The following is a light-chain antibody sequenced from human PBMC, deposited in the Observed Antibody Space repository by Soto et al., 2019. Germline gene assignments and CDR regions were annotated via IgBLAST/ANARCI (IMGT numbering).Light chain of an antibody. CDR3: QQYNRYPYT. CDR2: KAF. CDR1: QSVSSR. J-gene: IGKJ2*01. Sequence: DIQLTQSPSTLSASVGDRVTITCRASQSVSSRLAWYQQKPGKAPKLLIYKAFSLESGFPLRFSGSGSGSEFTLTISSLQADDCATYYCQQYNRYPYTFGQGTKLEIK. V-gene: IGKV1-5*03.